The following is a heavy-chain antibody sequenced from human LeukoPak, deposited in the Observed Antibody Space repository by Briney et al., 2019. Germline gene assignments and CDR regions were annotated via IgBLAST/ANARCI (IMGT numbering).Heavy chain of an antibody. J-gene: IGHJ6*02. Sequence: PGGSLRLSCAASGFTFSSYAMHWVRQAPGKGLEWVAVISYDGSNKYYADSVKGRFTISRDNSKNTLYLQMNSLRAEDTAVYYCARDGWSLSKPYGMDVWGQGTTVTVSS. CDR1: GFTFSSYA. D-gene: IGHD6-19*01. CDR3: ARDGWSLSKPYGMDV. V-gene: IGHV3-30*04. CDR2: ISYDGSNK.